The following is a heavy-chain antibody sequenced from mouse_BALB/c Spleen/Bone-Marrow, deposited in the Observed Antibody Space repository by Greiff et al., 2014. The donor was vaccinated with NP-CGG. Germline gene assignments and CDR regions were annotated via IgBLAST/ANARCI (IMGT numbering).Heavy chain of an antibody. CDR2: IYPGDFNT. CDR3: ARKSQRAYDSMNY. D-gene: IGHD2-4*01. J-gene: IGHJ4*01. CDR1: GYTFTSYY. V-gene: IGHV1S56*01. Sequence: VQLQQSRPQLSDCGATVRISCKASGYTFTSYYIHWVKQRPGQGLEWIGWIYPGDFNTKYNEKFKGKATLTADKSSSTAYMQLSSLTSEDSAVYFCARKSQRAYDSMNYWGPGTSVPVSS.